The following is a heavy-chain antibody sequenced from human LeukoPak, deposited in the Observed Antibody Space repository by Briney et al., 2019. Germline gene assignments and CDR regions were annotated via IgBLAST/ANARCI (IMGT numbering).Heavy chain of an antibody. Sequence: GGTLRLSCAASGFTFSSYGMSWVRQAPGKGLEWVSAISGSGGSTYYADSVKGRFTISRDNSKNTLYLQMNSLRAEDTAVYYCATEYSSGYYDYWGQGTLVTVSS. CDR1: GFTFSSYG. V-gene: IGHV3-23*01. CDR3: ATEYSSGYYDY. CDR2: ISGSGGST. J-gene: IGHJ4*02. D-gene: IGHD3-22*01.